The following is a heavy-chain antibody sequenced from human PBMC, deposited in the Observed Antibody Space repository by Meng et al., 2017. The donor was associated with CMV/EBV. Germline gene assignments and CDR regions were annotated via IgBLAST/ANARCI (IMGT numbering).Heavy chain of an antibody. CDR2: IYYSGST. D-gene: IGHD3-10*01. CDR3: ASGKYYYGSGSYYNPYY. CDR1: GGSVSSGSYY. V-gene: IGHV4-61*01. Sequence: SETLSLTCTVSGGSVSSGSYYWSWTRQPPGKGLEWIGYIYYSGSTNYNPSLKSRVTISVDTSKNQFSLKLSSVTAADTAVYYCASGKYYYGSGSYYNPYYWGQGTLVTVSS. J-gene: IGHJ4*02.